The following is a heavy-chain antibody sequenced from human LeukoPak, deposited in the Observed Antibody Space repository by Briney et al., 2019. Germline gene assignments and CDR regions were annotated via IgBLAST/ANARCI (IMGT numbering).Heavy chain of an antibody. CDR1: GYTFTSHG. D-gene: IGHD2-21*02. J-gene: IGHJ5*02. Sequence: ASVKVSCKASGYTFTSHGISWVRQAPGQGLEWMGGIIPIFGTANYAQKFQGRVTITTDESTSTAYMELSSLRSEDTAVYYCARVTNWFDPWGQGTLVTASS. V-gene: IGHV1-69*05. CDR3: ARVTNWFDP. CDR2: IIPIFGTA.